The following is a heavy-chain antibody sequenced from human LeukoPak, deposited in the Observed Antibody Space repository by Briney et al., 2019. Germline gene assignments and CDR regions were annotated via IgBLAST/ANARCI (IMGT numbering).Heavy chain of an antibody. J-gene: IGHJ6*03. CDR1: GGSISSGSYY. D-gene: IGHD4-11*01. CDR2: IYTSGST. V-gene: IGHV4-61*02. Sequence: KPSETLSLTCTVSGGSISSGSYYWSWIRQPAGKGLEWIGRIYTSGSTNYNPSLKSRVTISVDTSKNQFSLKLSSATAADTAVYYCAREMTTVTPVYGDYYYMDVWGKGTTVTVSS. CDR3: AREMTTVTPVYGDYYYMDV.